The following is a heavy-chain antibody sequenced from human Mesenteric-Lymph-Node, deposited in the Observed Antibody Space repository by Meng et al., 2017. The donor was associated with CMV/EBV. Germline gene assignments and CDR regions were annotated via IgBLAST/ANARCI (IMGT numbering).Heavy chain of an antibody. CDR1: GFTFGSYA. CDR2: IRSKANSYAT. D-gene: IGHD2-2*01. J-gene: IGHJ4*02. CDR3: TTRYCSSTSCSSLDY. V-gene: IGHV3-73*01. Sequence: GESLKISCVASGFTFGSYAMHWVRQASGKGLEWVGRIRSKANSYATAYAASVKGRFTISRDDSKNTAYLQMNSLKTEDTAVYYCTTRYCSSTSCSSLDYWGQGTLVTVSS.